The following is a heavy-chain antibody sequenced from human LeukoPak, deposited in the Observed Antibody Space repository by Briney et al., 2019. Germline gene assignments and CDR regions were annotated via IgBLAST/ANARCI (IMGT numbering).Heavy chain of an antibody. CDR3: ARVDSSGYYHY. CDR1: GYTFTSYY. J-gene: IGHJ4*02. CDR2: INPSGGST. V-gene: IGHV1-46*01. Sequence: ASVKVSCKVSGYTFTSYYMHWVRQAPGQGLEWMGIINPSGGSTSYAQKFQGRVTMTRDTSTSTVYMELSSLRSEDTAVYYCARVDSSGYYHYWGQGTLVTVSS. D-gene: IGHD3-22*01.